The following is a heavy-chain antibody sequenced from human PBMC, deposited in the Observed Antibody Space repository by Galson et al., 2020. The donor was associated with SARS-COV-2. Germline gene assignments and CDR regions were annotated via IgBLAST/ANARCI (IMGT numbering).Heavy chain of an antibody. V-gene: IGHV1-18*04. CDR1: GYTFTSYG. J-gene: IGHJ4*02. D-gene: IGHD3-10*01. CDR3: ARDAQSRYFGSGSYNDY. Sequence: GESLKISCKASGYTFTSYGIIWVRQAPGQGLEWMGWISAYNGVTNYAQNLQGRVTMTTDTSTSITYMELRSLRSDDTAVYYCARDAQSRYFGSGSYNDYWGQGTLVTVSS. CDR2: ISAYNGVT.